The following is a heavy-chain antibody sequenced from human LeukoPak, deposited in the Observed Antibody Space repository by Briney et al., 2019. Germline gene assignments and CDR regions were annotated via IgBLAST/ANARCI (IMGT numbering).Heavy chain of an antibody. CDR3: ARDLFYDSSGYYASDS. D-gene: IGHD3-22*01. CDR2: TNNDGSST. CDR1: GFTFNTYW. Sequence: PGGSLRLSCAASGFTFNTYWMHWVRQAPGKGLVWVSRTNNDGSSTVYADSVKGRFTISRDNAKNTLYLQMNSLRAEDTAVYYCARDLFYDSSGYYASDSWGQGTLVTVSS. J-gene: IGHJ4*02. V-gene: IGHV3-74*01.